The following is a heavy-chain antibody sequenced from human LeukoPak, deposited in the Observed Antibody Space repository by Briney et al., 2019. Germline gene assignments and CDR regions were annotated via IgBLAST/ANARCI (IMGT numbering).Heavy chain of an antibody. CDR2: IYTSGST. Sequence: SETLSLTCTVSGGSISSYYWSWIRQPAGKGLEWIGRIYTSGSTNYNPSLKSRVTMSVDTSKNQFSLKLSSVTAADTAVYYCARAGDLKYDSSGYYYGYYFDYWGQGTLVTVSS. J-gene: IGHJ4*02. V-gene: IGHV4-4*07. D-gene: IGHD3-22*01. CDR1: GGSISSYY. CDR3: ARAGDLKYDSSGYYYGYYFDY.